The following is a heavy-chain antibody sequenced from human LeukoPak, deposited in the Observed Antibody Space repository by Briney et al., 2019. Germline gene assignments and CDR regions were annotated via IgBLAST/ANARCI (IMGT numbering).Heavy chain of an antibody. CDR3: ARHGSGSSFDY. Sequence: KPGGSLRLSCAASGFISSDYYMSWIRQAPGKGLEWISYITSSSTSYTNYAGSVKGRFTISRDNAKNSLYLQMNSLTSDDTAVYYCARHGSGSSFDYWGQGTLVTVSS. D-gene: IGHD5-12*01. CDR1: GFISSDYY. V-gene: IGHV3-11*03. CDR2: ITSSSTSYT. J-gene: IGHJ4*02.